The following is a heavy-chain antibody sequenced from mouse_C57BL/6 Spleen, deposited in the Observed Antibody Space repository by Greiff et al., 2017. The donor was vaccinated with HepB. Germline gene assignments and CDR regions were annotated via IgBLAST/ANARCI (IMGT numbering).Heavy chain of an antibody. CDR3: ASRTTVVPLTDAY. J-gene: IGHJ3*01. D-gene: IGHD1-1*01. V-gene: IGHV1-26*01. Sequence: VQLQQSGPELVKPGASVKISCKASGYTFTDYYMNWVKQSHGKSLEWIGDINPNNGGTSYNQKFKGKATLTVDKSSSTAYMELRSLTSEDSAVYYCASRTTVVPLTDAYWGQGTLVTVSA. CDR1: GYTFTDYY. CDR2: INPNNGGT.